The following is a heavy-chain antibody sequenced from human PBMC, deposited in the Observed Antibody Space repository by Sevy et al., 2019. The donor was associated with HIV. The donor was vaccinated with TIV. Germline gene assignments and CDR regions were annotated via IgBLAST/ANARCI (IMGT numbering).Heavy chain of an antibody. CDR1: GFIFSNYA. V-gene: IGHV3-64D*06. J-gene: IGHJ5*02. CDR3: VKDRIETILWSKGDWFHP. Sequence: GGSLRLSCSASGFIFSNYAMHWVRQAPGKGLEYVSGLSSHNAGSTYYADSVNGRFTISRDNSKNTLYLQMTSLRTEDTAVYYCVKDRIETILWSKGDWFHPWGQGTLVTVSS. D-gene: IGHD3-9*01. CDR2: LSSHNAGST.